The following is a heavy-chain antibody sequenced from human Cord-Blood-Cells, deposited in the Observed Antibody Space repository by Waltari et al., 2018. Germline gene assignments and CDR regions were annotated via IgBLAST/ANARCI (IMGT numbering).Heavy chain of an antibody. CDR2: ISSSSSYI. D-gene: IGHD3-16*02. Sequence: EVQLVESGGGLVKPGGSLRLSCAASGFTFSSYSMNWVRQAPGKGLEWVSYISSSSSYIYYADSVKGRFTISRDNAKNSLYLQMNSLRAEDTAVYYCARDSGDYVWGSYRYFDYWGQGTLVTVSS. V-gene: IGHV3-21*01. J-gene: IGHJ4*02. CDR3: ARDSGDYVWGSYRYFDY. CDR1: GFTFSSYS.